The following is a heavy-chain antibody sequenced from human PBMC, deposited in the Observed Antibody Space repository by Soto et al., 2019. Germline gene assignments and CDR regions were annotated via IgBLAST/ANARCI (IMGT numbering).Heavy chain of an antibody. D-gene: IGHD6-19*01. CDR1: GGSISSSSYY. CDR3: ARKIAVAGPDDAFDI. CDR2: IYYSGST. J-gene: IGHJ3*02. Sequence: QLQLQESGPGLVKPSETLSLTCTVSGGSISSSSYYWGWIRQPPGKGLEWIGSIYYSGSTYYNLSRKSRVTISVDTSKNQFSLKLSSVTAADTAVYYCARKIAVAGPDDAFDIWGQGTMATVSS. V-gene: IGHV4-39*01.